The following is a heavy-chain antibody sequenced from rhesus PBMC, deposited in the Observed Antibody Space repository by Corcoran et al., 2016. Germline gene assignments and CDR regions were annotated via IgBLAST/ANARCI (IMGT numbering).Heavy chain of an antibody. D-gene: IGHD4-35*01. J-gene: IGHJ4*01. V-gene: IGHV4-106*01. CDR2: IYGRGGST. Sequence: QVQLQESGPGLVKSSETLSLTCTVSGGSMSDTYYWSWIRQPPGKGLEWMGRIYGRGGSTNYNPSLKSRVTISRDTSKNQFSLNLSSVPAADTAVYYCARGMTTVTNCDSWGQGVLVTVSS. CDR1: GGSMSDTYY. CDR3: ARGMTTVTNCDS.